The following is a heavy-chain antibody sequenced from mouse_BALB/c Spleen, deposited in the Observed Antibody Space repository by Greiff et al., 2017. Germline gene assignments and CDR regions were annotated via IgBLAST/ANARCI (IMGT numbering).Heavy chain of an antibody. J-gene: IGHJ2*01. D-gene: IGHD1-2*01. CDR2: ISNGGGST. Sequence: EVQLQESGGGLVQPGGSLKLSCAASGFTFSSYTMSWVRQTPEKRLEWVAYISNGGGSTYYPDTVKGRFTISRDNTKNTLYLHMSSLKSEDTAMYYYARHEHGYGCDYWGQGTTLTVSS. CDR3: ARHEHGYGCDY. CDR1: GFTFSSYT. V-gene: IGHV5-12-2*01.